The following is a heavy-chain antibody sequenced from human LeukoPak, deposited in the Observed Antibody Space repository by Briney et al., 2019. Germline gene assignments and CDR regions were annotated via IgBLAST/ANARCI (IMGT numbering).Heavy chain of an antibody. J-gene: IGHJ4*02. CDR3: ARADYGGWYYFDY. V-gene: IGHV4-59*01. CDR1: GGSIGSYY. Sequence: PSETLSLTCTVSGGSIGSYYWSWIRQPPGKGLEWIGYIYYSGSTNYNPSLKSRVTISVDTSKNQFSLKLSSVTAADTAVYYCARADYGGWYYFDYWGQGTLVTVSS. CDR2: IYYSGST. D-gene: IGHD4-17*01.